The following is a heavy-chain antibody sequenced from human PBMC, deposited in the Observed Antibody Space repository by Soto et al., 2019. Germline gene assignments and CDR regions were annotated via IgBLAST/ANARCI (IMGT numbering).Heavy chain of an antibody. CDR3: ARGHYDFWSGYYTGSSNYYYYYMDV. D-gene: IGHD3-3*01. V-gene: IGHV1-3*01. J-gene: IGHJ6*03. CDR1: GYTFTSYA. Sequence: ASVKVSCKASGYTFTSYAMHWVRQAPGQRLEWMGWINAGNGNTKYSQKFQGRVTITRDTSASTAYMELSSLRSEDTAVYYCARGHYDFWSGYYTGSSNYYYYYMDVWGKGTTVTVSS. CDR2: INAGNGNT.